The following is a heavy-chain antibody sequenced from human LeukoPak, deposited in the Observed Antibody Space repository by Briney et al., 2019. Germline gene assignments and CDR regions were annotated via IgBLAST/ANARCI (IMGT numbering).Heavy chain of an antibody. Sequence: PSQTLSLTCTVSGGSINSGSYYWSWIRQPAGKGLEWIGRMYTSGSTYYNPSLKSRVTISVDTSKNQFSLKLSSVTAADTAVYYCARHQIVVVPAAALNWFDPWGQGTLVTVSS. V-gene: IGHV4-61*02. D-gene: IGHD2-2*01. CDR1: GGSINSGSYY. CDR3: ARHQIVVVPAAALNWFDP. J-gene: IGHJ5*02. CDR2: MYTSGST.